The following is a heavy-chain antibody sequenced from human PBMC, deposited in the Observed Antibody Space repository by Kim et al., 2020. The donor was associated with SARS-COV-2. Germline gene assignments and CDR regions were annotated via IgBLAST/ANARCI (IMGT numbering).Heavy chain of an antibody. CDR3: AREVGSSSGWYFDL. J-gene: IGHJ2*01. CDR1: GGSISSYY. Sequence: SETLSLTCTVSGGSISSYYWSWIRQPPGKGLEWIGYIYYSGTTNYNPSLKSRVTMSVDTSKNQFSLRLTSVTAADTAVYYCAREVGSSSGWYFDLLGRGILVTVSS. CDR2: IYYSGTT. V-gene: IGHV4-59*01. D-gene: IGHD3-10*01.